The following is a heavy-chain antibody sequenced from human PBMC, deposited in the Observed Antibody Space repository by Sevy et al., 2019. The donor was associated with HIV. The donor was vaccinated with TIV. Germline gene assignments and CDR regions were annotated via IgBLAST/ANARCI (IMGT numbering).Heavy chain of an antibody. CDR2: LSYDGSNK. Sequence: GGSLRLSCAASGFTFSSYAMHWVRRAPGKGLEWVAVLSYDGSNKDYADSVKGRFTISRDNSKNTLYLQMNSLRAEDTAVYYCATDGEMATIRDYFDYWGQGTLVTVSS. CDR3: ATDGEMATIRDYFDY. D-gene: IGHD5-12*01. J-gene: IGHJ4*02. CDR1: GFTFSSYA. V-gene: IGHV3-30-3*01.